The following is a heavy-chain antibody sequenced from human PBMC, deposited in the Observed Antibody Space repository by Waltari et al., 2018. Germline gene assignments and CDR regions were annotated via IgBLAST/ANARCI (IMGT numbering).Heavy chain of an antibody. D-gene: IGHD4-17*01. Sequence: EVQLVESGGGLVKPGGSLRLSLAAAGFATATFGLSWVRQSPGKGLEWVSSSTDGGAYLYYADSVRGRFTVSIDNAKNSLHLQMNNLRAEDTAIYYCARALTTPNDFWGQGTLVTVSS. V-gene: IGHV3-21*02. CDR2: STDGGAYL. J-gene: IGHJ4*02. CDR3: ARALTTPNDF. CDR1: GFATATFG.